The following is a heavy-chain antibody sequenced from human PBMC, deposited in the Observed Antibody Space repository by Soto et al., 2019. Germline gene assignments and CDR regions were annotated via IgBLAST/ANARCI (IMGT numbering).Heavy chain of an antibody. Sequence: QVQLVQSGAEVKKPGSSVKVSCEASGGTFNTYTINWVRQAPGRGLEWMGQVIPMYDSVNYAESFQGRVTITADKYTNIAYMELSSLRSEDTALYSCASWRSYSGSYCFDYWGQGTLFIVSS. D-gene: IGHD1-26*01. V-gene: IGHV1-69*06. CDR3: ASWRSYSGSYCFDY. CDR2: VIPMYDSV. J-gene: IGHJ4*02. CDR1: GGTFNTYT.